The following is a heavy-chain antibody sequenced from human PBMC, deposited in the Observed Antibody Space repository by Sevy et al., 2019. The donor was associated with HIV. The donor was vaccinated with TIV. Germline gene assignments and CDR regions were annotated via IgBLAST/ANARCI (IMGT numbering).Heavy chain of an antibody. Sequence: GGSLRLSCAASGFPFNDHAMHWVRQVPGKGLEWVAFIRYDGSNKYYADSVKGRFTISRDDSKNTLYLQMNSLRAEDTALYYCARGTPAFCTGGVCFNWFDPWGQGTLVTVSS. CDR3: ARGTPAFCTGGVCFNWFDP. CDR1: GFPFNDHA. CDR2: IRYDGSNK. J-gene: IGHJ5*02. D-gene: IGHD2-8*02. V-gene: IGHV3-30*02.